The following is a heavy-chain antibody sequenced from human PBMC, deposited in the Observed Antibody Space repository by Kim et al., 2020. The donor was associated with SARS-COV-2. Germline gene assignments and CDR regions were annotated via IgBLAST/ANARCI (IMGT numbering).Heavy chain of an antibody. J-gene: IGHJ5*02. CDR3: ARHSVGNWGYNWFDP. D-gene: IGHD7-27*01. V-gene: IGHV4-39*01. Sequence: SETLSLTCTVSGGSISSSSYYWGWIRQPPGKGLEWIGSIYYSGSTYYNPSLKSRVTISVDTSKNQFSLKLSSVTAADTAVYYCARHSVGNWGYNWFDPWGQGTLVTVSS. CDR2: IYYSGST. CDR1: GGSISSSSYY.